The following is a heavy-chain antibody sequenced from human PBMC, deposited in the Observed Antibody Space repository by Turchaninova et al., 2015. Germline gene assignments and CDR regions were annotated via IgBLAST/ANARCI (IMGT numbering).Heavy chain of an antibody. CDR2: IYPGGADT. J-gene: IGHJ2*01. D-gene: IGHD1-14*01. CDR1: GYNFIEYW. Sequence: EEQLVQSGPEVKKPGESLKISCKAAGYNFIEYWIGWVRQLPGNGLAWMGVIYPGGADTRYSPCFVAHVTLSANEYTSTGCLQRGSLKASESAIYYCARHGITRAYWYFDRWGRGTLVNVSS. V-gene: IGHV5-51*01. CDR3: ARHGITRAYWYFDR.